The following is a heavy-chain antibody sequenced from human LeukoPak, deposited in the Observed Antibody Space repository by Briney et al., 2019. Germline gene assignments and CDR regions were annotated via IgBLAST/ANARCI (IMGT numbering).Heavy chain of an antibody. D-gene: IGHD5-12*01. J-gene: IGHJ4*02. CDR1: GGSISSYY. Sequence: PSETLSLTCTVSGGSISSYYWSWIRQPPGKGLEWIGYIFYSGSTNYNPSLKSRVTISLDTSKNQFSLKLSSVTAADTAVYYCARRNGQDIVPTFRRRYYFDYWGQGTLVTVSS. CDR2: IFYSGST. V-gene: IGHV4-59*12. CDR3: ARRNGQDIVPTFRRRYYFDY.